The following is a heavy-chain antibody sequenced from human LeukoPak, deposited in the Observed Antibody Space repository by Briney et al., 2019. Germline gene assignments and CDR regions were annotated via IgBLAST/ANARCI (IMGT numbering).Heavy chain of an antibody. D-gene: IGHD2-2*01. CDR2: ISGSGSRT. CDR3: AKPAGYCSSTTCSRPFDF. CDR1: GFTFSSYA. J-gene: IGHJ4*02. Sequence: PGGSPRLSCAASGFTFSSYAMTWVRQAPGKGLEWVSVISGSGSRTYYADSVKGRFTISRDNSKNTLYLQMNSVRAEDTAVYYCAKPAGYCSSTTCSRPFDFWGRGTLVTVSS. V-gene: IGHV3-23*01.